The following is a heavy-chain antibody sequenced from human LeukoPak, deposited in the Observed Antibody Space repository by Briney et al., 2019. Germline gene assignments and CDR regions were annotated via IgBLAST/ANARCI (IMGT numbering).Heavy chain of an antibody. J-gene: IGHJ4*02. CDR2: IYPVDSDT. CDR3: ARQAVVAADFDY. CDR1: GYRFTSYW. D-gene: IGHD2-15*01. V-gene: IGHV5-51*01. Sequence: GESLKISCKSSGYRFTSYWIGWVRQMPGKGLEWMGIIYPVDSDTRYSPSFQGQVIISADRSTSTAYLQWSSLKASDTAMYYCARQAVVAADFDYWGQGTLVTVSS.